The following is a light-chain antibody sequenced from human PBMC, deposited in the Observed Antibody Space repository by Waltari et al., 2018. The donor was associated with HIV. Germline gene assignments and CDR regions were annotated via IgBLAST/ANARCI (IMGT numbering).Light chain of an antibody. Sequence: QSVLTQPPSVSGAPGQRVTIPRTGSRTNIGAGYDVHWYQQLPGTAPKLLIFRNVNRPSGVPDRFSGSKSGTSASLAITGLQAEDEADFYCQSYDTSLGGWVFGGGTKLTVL. CDR2: RNV. J-gene: IGLJ3*02. CDR3: QSYDTSLGGWV. CDR1: RTNIGAGYD. V-gene: IGLV1-40*01.